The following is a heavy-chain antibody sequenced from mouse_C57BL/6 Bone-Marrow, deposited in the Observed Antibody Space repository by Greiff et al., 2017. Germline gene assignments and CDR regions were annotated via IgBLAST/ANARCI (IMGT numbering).Heavy chain of an antibody. CDR1: GYTFTSYW. J-gene: IGHJ1*03. CDR2: IYPGSGST. V-gene: IGHV1-55*01. Sequence: QVQLQQPGAELVKPGASVKMSCKASGYTFTSYWITWVKQRPGQGLEWIGDIYPGSGSTNYNEKFKSKATLTVDTSSSTAYMQLSSLTSEDSAVXYCARGSDYDWYFDVWGTGTTVTGSS. D-gene: IGHD2-4*01. CDR3: ARGSDYDWYFDV.